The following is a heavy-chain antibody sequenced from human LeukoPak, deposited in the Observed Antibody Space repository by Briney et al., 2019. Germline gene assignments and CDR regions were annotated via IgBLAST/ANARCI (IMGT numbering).Heavy chain of an antibody. Sequence: PGGSLRLSCAASGFTFNAYAMHWVRQAPGKGLEWVALISYDVSNEYYSDSVKGRFSISRDNSRDTLYLQMNSLRAEDTAIYYCARDGPTQYSSNWYDYVFDYWGQGTPVTVSS. CDR1: GFTFNAYA. V-gene: IGHV3-30-3*01. CDR2: ISYDVSNE. CDR3: ARDGPTQYSSNWYDYVFDY. J-gene: IGHJ4*02. D-gene: IGHD6-13*01.